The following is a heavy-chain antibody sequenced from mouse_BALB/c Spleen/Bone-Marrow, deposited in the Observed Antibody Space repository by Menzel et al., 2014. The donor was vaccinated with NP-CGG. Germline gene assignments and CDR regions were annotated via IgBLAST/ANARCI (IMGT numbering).Heavy chain of an antibody. CDR1: GYTFSSYW. J-gene: IGHJ4*01. CDR2: ILPGSGST. Sequence: VQLQQSGAELVKPGASVKISCKATGYTFSSYWIEWVKQRPGHGLEWIGEILPGSGSTNYNEKFKGKATFTADTSSNTASMQLSSLPSEDSAVYYCARGGYYGSSYEDSAMDYWGQGTSVTVSS. CDR3: ARGGYYGSSYEDSAMDY. V-gene: IGHV1-9*01. D-gene: IGHD1-1*01.